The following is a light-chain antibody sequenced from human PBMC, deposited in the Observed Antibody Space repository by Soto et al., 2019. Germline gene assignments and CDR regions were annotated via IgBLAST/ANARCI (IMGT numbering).Light chain of an antibody. CDR2: KAS. Sequence: DIQMTQSPSTLSASVGDRVTITCRASQSISSWLAWYQQKPGKAPKLLIYKASSLESGVPSRFSGSGSGTEFTITITSLQHDDFATYYCQHYNSYWTFGQGTKVEIK. CDR1: QSISSW. CDR3: QHYNSYWT. J-gene: IGKJ1*01. V-gene: IGKV1-5*03.